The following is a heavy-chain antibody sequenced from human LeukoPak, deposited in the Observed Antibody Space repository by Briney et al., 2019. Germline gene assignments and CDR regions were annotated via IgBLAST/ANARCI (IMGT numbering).Heavy chain of an antibody. CDR2: ITGSSSHI. V-gene: IGHV3-21*04. CDR3: ATSITYFDLWSGRDWMDH. CDR1: GLTFRSYS. Sequence: GGSLRLSCVVSGLTFRSYSINWVRQPPGKGLEWVSSITGSSSHIFYTDSVKGRLTISRDNGKNSAYLQMDSLRAEDTAVYFCATSITYFDLWSGRDWMDHWGQGTLVIVSS. J-gene: IGHJ5*02. D-gene: IGHD3-3*01.